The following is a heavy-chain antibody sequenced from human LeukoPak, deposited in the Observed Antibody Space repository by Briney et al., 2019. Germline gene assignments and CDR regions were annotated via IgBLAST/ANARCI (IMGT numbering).Heavy chain of an antibody. D-gene: IGHD3-16*01. CDR1: GFTFSSYG. V-gene: IGHV3-30*02. J-gene: IGHJ3*02. CDR3: AKGGGRGLDDAFDI. Sequence: GGSLRLSCAASGFTFSSYGMHWVRQAPGKGLEWVAFIWYEGSDKKYADSVKGRFTISRDNSKNTLYLQTNNLRPEDTAVYYCAKGGGRGLDDAFDIWGQGTMVTVSS. CDR2: IWYEGSDK.